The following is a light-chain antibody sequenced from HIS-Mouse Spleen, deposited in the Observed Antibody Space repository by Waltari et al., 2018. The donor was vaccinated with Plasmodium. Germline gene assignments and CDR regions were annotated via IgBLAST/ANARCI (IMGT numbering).Light chain of an antibody. CDR1: QSVSSN. Sequence: ELVVTQSTATLSVSTGERDTLSCRASQSVSSNLAWYQQKPGQAPRLLIYGASTRTTGIPARFSGSGSGTEFTLTISSLQSEDFAVYYCQQYNNWPFTFGHGTKVDIK. V-gene: IGKV3-15*01. J-gene: IGKJ3*01. CDR2: GAS. CDR3: QQYNNWPFT.